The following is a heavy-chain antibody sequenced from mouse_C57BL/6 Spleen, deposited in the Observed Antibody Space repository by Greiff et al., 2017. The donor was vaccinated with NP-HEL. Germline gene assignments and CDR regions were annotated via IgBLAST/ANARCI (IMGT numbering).Heavy chain of an antibody. CDR3: ARFDGGSSYRYFDV. D-gene: IGHD1-1*01. CDR2: IYPRDGST. J-gene: IGHJ1*03. Sequence: VKLMESGPELVKPGASVKLSCKASGYTFTSYAINWVKQRPGQGLEWIGWIYPRDGSTKYNEKFKGKATLTVDKSSSTAYMQLSSLTSEDSAVYYCARFDGGSSYRYFDVWGTGTTVTVSS. CDR1: GYTFTSYA. V-gene: IGHV1-85*01.